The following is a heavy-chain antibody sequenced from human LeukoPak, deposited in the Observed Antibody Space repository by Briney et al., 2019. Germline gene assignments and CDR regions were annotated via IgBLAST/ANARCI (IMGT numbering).Heavy chain of an antibody. CDR1: GFTFSRSG. D-gene: IGHD4-23*01. V-gene: IGHV3-48*04. J-gene: IGHJ6*03. CDR2: ITSSGTTI. CDR3: ARGYGGNSFYYDYYMDV. Sequence: PGGSLRLSCAASGFTFSRSGMNCVRQAPGKGLEWVSYITSSGTTIYYADSVKGRFTISRDNAENSLYLQMNNLRAEDTAVYFCARGYGGNSFYYDYYMDVWGKGTTVTVSS.